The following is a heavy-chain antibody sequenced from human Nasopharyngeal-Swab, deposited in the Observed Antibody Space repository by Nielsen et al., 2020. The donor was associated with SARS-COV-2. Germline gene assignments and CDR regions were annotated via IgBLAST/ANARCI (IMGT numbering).Heavy chain of an antibody. Sequence: GESLKIPCAASGFTFSSYSMNWVRQAPGKGLEWVSYISSSSSTIYYADSVRGRFTISRDNAKNSLYLQMNSLRAEDTAVYYCTRNDFWSGYYTDYWGQGTLVTVSS. CDR1: GFTFSSYS. V-gene: IGHV3-48*01. D-gene: IGHD3-3*01. J-gene: IGHJ4*02. CDR3: TRNDFWSGYYTDY. CDR2: ISSSSSTI.